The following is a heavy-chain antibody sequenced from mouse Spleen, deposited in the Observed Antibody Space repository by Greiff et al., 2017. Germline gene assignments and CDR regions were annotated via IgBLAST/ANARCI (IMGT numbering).Heavy chain of an antibody. CDR2: ISPGAGDT. V-gene: IGHV1-87*01. CDR3: ARGGELLRYPLDY. CDR1: GYTFTSYW. Sequence: QVQLQQSGAELARPGASVKLSCKASGYTFTSYWMQWVKQRPGQGLAWIGAISPGAGDTRYTQKFKGTATLTADKSSRTAYMPLCSLASEDSAVYYCARGGELLRYPLDYWGQGTTLTVSS. D-gene: IGHD1-1*01. J-gene: IGHJ2*01.